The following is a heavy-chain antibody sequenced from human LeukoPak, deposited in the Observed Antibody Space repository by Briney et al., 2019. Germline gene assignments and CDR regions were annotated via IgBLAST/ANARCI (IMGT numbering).Heavy chain of an antibody. D-gene: IGHD3-22*01. CDR2: IYTSGST. CDR3: AREPAGGYYDTSGYTWSWFDP. CDR1: GGSISSYY. V-gene: IGHV4-4*07. J-gene: IGHJ5*02. Sequence: PSETLSLTCTVSGGSISSYYWSWIRQPAGKGLEWIGRIYTSGSTTYNPSLKSRVTMSVDTSKNQFSLKLRSVTAADTAVYYCAREPAGGYYDTSGYTWSWFDPWGQGTLVTVSS.